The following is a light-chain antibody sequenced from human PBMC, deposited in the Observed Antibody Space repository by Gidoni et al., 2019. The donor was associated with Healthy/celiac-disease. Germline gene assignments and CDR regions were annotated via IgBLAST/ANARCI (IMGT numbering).Light chain of an antibody. Sequence: SYEMSQPHSVSLSPGQTASITCSGDSLQKKYSYWSKKKPDHSPVLVINKDSERPSVIPERFSGSRSGTTVTLTISGVQAEDEADYYCQSADSSGTYPVVFGGGTKLTVL. CDR2: KDS. CDR1: SLQKKY. J-gene: IGLJ2*01. CDR3: QSADSSGTYPVV. V-gene: IGLV3-25*03.